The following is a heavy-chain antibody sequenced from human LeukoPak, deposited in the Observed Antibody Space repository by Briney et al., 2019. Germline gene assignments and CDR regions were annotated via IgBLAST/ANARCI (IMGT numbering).Heavy chain of an antibody. Sequence: GGSLKLSCAASGFTFSGSAMHWVRQASGKGLEWVGRIRSKANSYATAYAASVKGRFTISRDDSKNTPYLQMNSLKTEDTAVYYCTPVSGSYSDYYYYYYMDVWGKGTTVTVSS. CDR1: GFTFSGSA. D-gene: IGHD1-26*01. CDR2: IRSKANSYAT. V-gene: IGHV3-73*01. J-gene: IGHJ6*03. CDR3: TPVSGSYSDYYYYYYMDV.